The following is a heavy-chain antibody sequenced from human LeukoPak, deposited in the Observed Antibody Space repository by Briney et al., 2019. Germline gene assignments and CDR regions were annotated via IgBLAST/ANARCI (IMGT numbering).Heavy chain of an antibody. D-gene: IGHD5-18*01. CDR1: GGPFSDYY. V-gene: IGHV4-34*01. CDR2: INPSGST. Sequence: SETLSLTCAVYGGPFSDYYWSWIRQPPGKGLEWIGEINPSGSTNYSPSLKSRVTISVDTSKNQFSLKLSSVAAADTAVYLCARVAYRYVINDWSRTGLGAYPTKYYDHMDVWDKGTTVTVSS. J-gene: IGHJ6*03. CDR3: ARVAYRYVINDWSRTGLGAYPTKYYDHMDV.